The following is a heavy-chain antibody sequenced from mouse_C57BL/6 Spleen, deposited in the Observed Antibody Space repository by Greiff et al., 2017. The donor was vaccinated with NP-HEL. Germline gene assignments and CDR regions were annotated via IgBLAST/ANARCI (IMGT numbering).Heavy chain of an antibody. V-gene: IGHV1-82*01. D-gene: IGHD1-1*01. CDR3: ARSGYYGSSPYWYFDV. Sequence: VQLVESGPELVKPGASVKISCKASGYAFSSSWMNWVKQRPGKGLEWIGRIYPGDGDTNYNGKFKGKATLTADKSSSTAYMQLSSLTSEDSAVYFCARSGYYGSSPYWYFDVWGTGTTVTVSS. CDR2: IYPGDGDT. CDR1: GYAFSSSW. J-gene: IGHJ1*03.